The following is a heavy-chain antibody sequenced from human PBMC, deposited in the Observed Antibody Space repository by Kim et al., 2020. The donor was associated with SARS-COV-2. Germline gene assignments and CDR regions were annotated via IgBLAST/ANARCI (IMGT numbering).Heavy chain of an antibody. D-gene: IGHD2-21*02. CDR2: INPSGGST. J-gene: IGHJ1*01. CDR3: ARQNPGGAYCGGDCYTEKYFQH. CDR1: GCTFTSYY. Sequence: ASVKVSCKASGCTFTSYYMHWVRQAPGQGLEWMGIINPSGGSTSYAQKFQGRVTMTRDTSTSTVYMELSSLRSEYTAVYYCARQNPGGAYCGGDCYTEKYFQHWGQGTLVTVSS. V-gene: IGHV1-46*01.